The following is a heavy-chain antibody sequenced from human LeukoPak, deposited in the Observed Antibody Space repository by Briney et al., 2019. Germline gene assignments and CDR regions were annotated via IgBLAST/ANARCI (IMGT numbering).Heavy chain of an antibody. CDR2: IIPIFGTA. CDR1: GGTFSSYA. Sequence: ASVKVSCKASGGTFSSYAISWVRQAPGQGLEWMGGIIPIFGTANYAQKFQGRVTITTDESTSTAYMELSSLRSEDTAVYYCARDCGTSTSCYVVFDFWGQGTLVTVSS. CDR3: ARDCGTSTSCYVVFDF. J-gene: IGHJ4*02. V-gene: IGHV1-69*05. D-gene: IGHD2-2*01.